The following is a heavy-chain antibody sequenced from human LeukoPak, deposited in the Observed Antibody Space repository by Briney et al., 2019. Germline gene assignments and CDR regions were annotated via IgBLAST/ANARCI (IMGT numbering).Heavy chain of an antibody. CDR3: AKVFVLMRGTPENWFDP. D-gene: IGHD1-14*01. CDR2: ISYDGSDT. CDR1: GFTFSGSA. J-gene: IGHJ5*02. V-gene: IGHV3-30*18. Sequence: GGSLRLSCAASGFTFSGSAMHWVRQAPGKGLEWVAVISYDGSDTYYADSVRGRFIISRDNSKNTLYLQMNSLRVEDTAIYFCAKVFVLMRGTPENWFDPWGQGTLVTVSS.